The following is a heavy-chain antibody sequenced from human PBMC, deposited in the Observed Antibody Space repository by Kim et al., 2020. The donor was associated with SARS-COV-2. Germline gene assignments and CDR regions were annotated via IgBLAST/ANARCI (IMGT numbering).Heavy chain of an antibody. Sequence: TIYAQKFQGRVTMTEDTSTDTAYMELSSLRSEDTAVYYCATRQQLDAFDIWGQGTMVTVSS. D-gene: IGHD6-13*01. CDR3: ATRQQLDAFDI. V-gene: IGHV1-24*01. CDR2: T. J-gene: IGHJ3*02.